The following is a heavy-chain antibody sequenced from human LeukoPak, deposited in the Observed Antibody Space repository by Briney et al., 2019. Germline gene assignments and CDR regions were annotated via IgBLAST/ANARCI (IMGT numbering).Heavy chain of an antibody. Sequence: SVKVSCKASGGTFSSYAISWVRQAPGQGLEWMGRIIPIFGIANYAQKFQGRVTITADKSTSTAYMELSSLRSEDTAVYYCARDEAPYYYGSGSQSGFGYWGQGTLVTVSS. CDR1: GGTFSSYA. J-gene: IGHJ4*02. CDR3: ARDEAPYYYGSGSQSGFGY. D-gene: IGHD3-10*01. CDR2: IIPIFGIA. V-gene: IGHV1-69*04.